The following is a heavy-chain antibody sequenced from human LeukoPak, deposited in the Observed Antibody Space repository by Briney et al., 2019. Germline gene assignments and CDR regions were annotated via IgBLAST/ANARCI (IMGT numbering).Heavy chain of an antibody. Sequence: GGSLRLSCAASGFTFSGSAMHWVRQASGKGLEWVGRIRSKGNSYATEYAASVKGRLTISRDDSKNTAYLQMNSLKTEDTAVYYCTRRADYGDLTFDYWGQGTLVTVSS. V-gene: IGHV3-73*01. CDR2: IRSKGNSYAT. CDR3: TRRADYGDLTFDY. CDR1: GFTFSGSA. D-gene: IGHD4-17*01. J-gene: IGHJ4*02.